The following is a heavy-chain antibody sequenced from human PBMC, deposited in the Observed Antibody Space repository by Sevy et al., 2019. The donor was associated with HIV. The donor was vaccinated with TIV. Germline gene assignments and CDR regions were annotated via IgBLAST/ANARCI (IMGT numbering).Heavy chain of an antibody. CDR3: ATHAGIAAAGRVFDY. Sequence: GGSLRLSCVASGFTFSDHYMEWVRQAPGKGLEWVGRTRNKADGYTTEYAASVKGRFTIYRDESKNSLYVQMNSVKAEDTALYYCATHAGIAAAGRVFDYWGQGTLVTVSS. CDR1: GFTFSDHY. J-gene: IGHJ4*02. CDR2: TRNKADGYTT. V-gene: IGHV3-72*01. D-gene: IGHD6-13*01.